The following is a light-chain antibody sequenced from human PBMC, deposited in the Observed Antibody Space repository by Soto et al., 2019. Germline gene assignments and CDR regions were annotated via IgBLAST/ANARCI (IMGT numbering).Light chain of an antibody. CDR2: QAS. CDR3: QQYYSDWS. V-gene: IGKV1-5*03. CDR1: QSINTW. Sequence: DIQMTQSPFTLSASVADSVTITCRASQSINTWLAWFQQKPGKAPKLLIYQASTLESGVPPRFSGSGSGSEFTLTISSLQPDDFATYYCQQYYSDWSFGQGTKVDIK. J-gene: IGKJ1*01.